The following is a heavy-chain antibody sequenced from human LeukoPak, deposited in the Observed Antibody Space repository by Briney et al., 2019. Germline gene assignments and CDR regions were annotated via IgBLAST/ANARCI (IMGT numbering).Heavy chain of an antibody. V-gene: IGHV3-23*01. Sequence: GGSLRLSCAASGFTFSRYAMNWVRQAPGKGLEWVSAISGRGDSTFYAESVKGRFTISRDNSNNTLNLQMNSLKAGDTAVYYCAKDPPFFSSDSDYFDSWGQGTLVTVAS. CDR3: AKDPPFFSSDSDYFDS. CDR2: ISGRGDST. CDR1: GFTFSRYA. D-gene: IGHD3-3*01. J-gene: IGHJ4*02.